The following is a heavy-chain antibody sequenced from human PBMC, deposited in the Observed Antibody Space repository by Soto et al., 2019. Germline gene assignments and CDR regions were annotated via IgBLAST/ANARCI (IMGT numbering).Heavy chain of an antibody. D-gene: IGHD3-10*01. J-gene: IGHJ4*02. CDR2: VYFNENT. CDR1: GGSISSGGYY. CDR3: ARQITMVRGIDF. Sequence: TLSLTCSISGGSISSGGYYWSWVRQRPGKGLEWIGYVYFNENTYYNPSLKTRVSISVGSPKSQFSLRLSSVTAADAAVYYCARQITMVRGIDFWGPGISVTVSS. V-gene: IGHV4-31*03.